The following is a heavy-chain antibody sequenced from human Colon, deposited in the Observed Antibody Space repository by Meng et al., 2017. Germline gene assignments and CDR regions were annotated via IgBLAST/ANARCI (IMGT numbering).Heavy chain of an antibody. CDR3: ARHGGYYQDF. J-gene: IGHJ4*02. D-gene: IGHD4-23*01. V-gene: IGHV4-4*02. CDR1: GPSVSVNSY. CDR2: IDHRGSA. Sequence: QVSWQGAGPGLVKPSEPLSLACSVSGPSVSVNSYWSWVRQPPGRGLEWIGQIDHRGSAYYRPSLNSRVTMSLDKSRNQFSLRLTSVTAADTAVYYCARHGGYYQDFWGQGTLVTVSS.